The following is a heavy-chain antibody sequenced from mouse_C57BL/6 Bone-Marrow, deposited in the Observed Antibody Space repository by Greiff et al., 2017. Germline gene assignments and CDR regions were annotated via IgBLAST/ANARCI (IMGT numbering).Heavy chain of an antibody. CDR3: AISVGGARDY. Sequence: QVQLKESGAELVRPGTSVKVSCKASGYAFTHYLLEWVKQRPGQGLEWIGVLNPGDGGTNYNEKFKGKATLTADTSSSNAYMQLSSLTSEYTAVYCSAISVGGARDYWGQGTSVTVSS. CDR1: GYAFTHYL. CDR2: LNPGDGGT. V-gene: IGHV1-54*01. D-gene: IGHD3-1*01. J-gene: IGHJ4*01.